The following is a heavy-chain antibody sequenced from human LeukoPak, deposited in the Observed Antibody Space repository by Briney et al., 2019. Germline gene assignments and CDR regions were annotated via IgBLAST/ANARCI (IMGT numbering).Heavy chain of an antibody. CDR3: ARAYGDTPFDY. CDR1: GYTFTSYY. J-gene: IGHJ4*02. V-gene: IGHV1-46*01. D-gene: IGHD4-17*01. Sequence: ASVKVSCKASGYTFTSYYMHWVRQAPRQGLEWMGIINPSGGSTSYAQKFQGRVTMTRDTSTSTVYMELSSLRSEDTAVYYCARAYGDTPFDYWGQGTLVTVSS. CDR2: INPSGGST.